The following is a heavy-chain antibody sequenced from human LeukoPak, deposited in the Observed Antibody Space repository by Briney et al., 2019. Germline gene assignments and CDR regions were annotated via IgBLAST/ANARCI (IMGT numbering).Heavy chain of an antibody. CDR1: GFTFSNYG. V-gene: IGHV3-23*01. D-gene: IGHD2-2*01. J-gene: IGHJ3*02. Sequence: GGTLRLSCAASGFTFSNYGMSWVRQAPGKGLEWVSGISGSGGSTYYADSVKGRFAISRDNAKNSLFLQMNSLRAEDTAVYYCARDHAYAFDIWGQGTLVTVSS. CDR2: ISGSGGST. CDR3: ARDHAYAFDI.